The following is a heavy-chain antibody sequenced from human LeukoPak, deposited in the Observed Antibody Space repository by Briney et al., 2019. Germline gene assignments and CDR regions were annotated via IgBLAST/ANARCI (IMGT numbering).Heavy chain of an antibody. V-gene: IGHV4-39*07. Sequence: SETLSLTCTVSGGSISSSNCYWGWIRQPPGKGLEWIGSISYSGSTYYKPSLKSRVTISMDTSKNQFFLKLNSVTAADTAVYYCARGDTYYSGGSFYPGAFDYWGQGTLVTVSS. CDR3: ARGDTYYSGGSFYPGAFDY. D-gene: IGHD2-15*01. J-gene: IGHJ4*02. CDR1: GGSISSSNCY. CDR2: ISYSGST.